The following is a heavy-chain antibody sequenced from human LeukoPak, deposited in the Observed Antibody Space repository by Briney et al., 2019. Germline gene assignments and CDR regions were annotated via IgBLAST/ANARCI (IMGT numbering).Heavy chain of an antibody. CDR2: IIPIFVTA. CDR1: GGTFSSYA. V-gene: IGHV1-69*06. J-gene: IGHJ4*02. D-gene: IGHD6-19*01. CDR3: ASPHPLTPSAYSSGWDGLDY. Sequence: GASVKVSCKVSGGTFSSYAVSCGRQAPGQGREWMGGIIPIFVTANSAQKLQCRVTLTAEKSTSTAYMELSSLRSEAPAVYYSASPHPLTPSAYSSGWDGLDYWGQGTLVTVSS.